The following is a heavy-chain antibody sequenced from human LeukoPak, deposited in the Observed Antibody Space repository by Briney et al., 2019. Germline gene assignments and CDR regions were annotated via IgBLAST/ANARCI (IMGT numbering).Heavy chain of an antibody. D-gene: IGHD3-3*01. Sequence: SETLSLTRAVSGYSISSGYYWGWIRQPPGKGLEWIGSIYHSGSTYYNPSLKSRVTISVDTSKNQFSLKLSSVTAADTAVYYCARQALRFLEWFQGPYFDYWGQGTLVTVSS. CDR2: IYHSGST. CDR3: ARQALRFLEWFQGPYFDY. V-gene: IGHV4-38-2*01. CDR1: GYSISSGYY. J-gene: IGHJ4*02.